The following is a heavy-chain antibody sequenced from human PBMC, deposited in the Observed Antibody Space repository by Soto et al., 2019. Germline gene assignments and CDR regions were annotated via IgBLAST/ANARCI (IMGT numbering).Heavy chain of an antibody. CDR1: GGSISSGGYY. V-gene: IGHV4-31*03. CDR2: IFYSGST. Sequence: QVQLQESGPGLVKPSQTLSLTCTVSGGSISSGGYYWSWIRQHPGKGLEGIGYIFYSGSTYYNPSLQSRVTRSVDTSTNQFSLKLSSVTAADTAVYYCASFRVSSTSSYYYYGMDVWGQGTTVTVSS. J-gene: IGHJ6*02. CDR3: ASFRVSSTSSYYYYGMDV. D-gene: IGHD2-2*01.